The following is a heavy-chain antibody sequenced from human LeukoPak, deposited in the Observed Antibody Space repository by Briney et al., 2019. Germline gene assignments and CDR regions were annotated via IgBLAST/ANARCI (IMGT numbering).Heavy chain of an antibody. CDR2: ISAYNGNT. J-gene: IGHJ4*02. CDR3: ARDRSTSSL. D-gene: IGHD6-6*01. V-gene: IGHV1-18*01. CDR1: GYTFTNYG. Sequence: GASVKVSCKASGYTFTNYGISWVRRAPGQGLEWMGWISAYNGNTDYAQKFQGRVNMTIDTSTSTAYMELRSLISDDTAVYYCARDRSTSSLWGQGTLVTVSP.